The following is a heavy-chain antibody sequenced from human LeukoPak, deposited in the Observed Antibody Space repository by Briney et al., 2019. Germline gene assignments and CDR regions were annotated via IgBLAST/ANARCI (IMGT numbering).Heavy chain of an antibody. Sequence: GASVKVSCKASGYTFTSYGISWVRQAPGQGLEWMGWISAYNGNTNYAQKLQGRVTMTTDTSTGTAYMELRSLRSDDTAVYYCARDTRIAVAGAYYYYYGMDVWGQGTTVTVSS. CDR2: ISAYNGNT. D-gene: IGHD6-19*01. CDR3: ARDTRIAVAGAYYYYYGMDV. J-gene: IGHJ6*02. V-gene: IGHV1-18*01. CDR1: GYTFTSYG.